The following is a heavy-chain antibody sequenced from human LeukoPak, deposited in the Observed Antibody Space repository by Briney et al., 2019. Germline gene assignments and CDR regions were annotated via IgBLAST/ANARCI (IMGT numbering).Heavy chain of an antibody. CDR1: GFTFSRYS. J-gene: IGHJ5*02. Sequence: GGSLRLSCAASGFTFSRYSMNWVRQAPGKGLEWISYISSSSGTIYYADSVKGRFTISRDNAKNSLYLQIHSLRGEDTALYYCARDPSSGSTNWFDPWGQGTLVTVSS. CDR2: ISSSSGTI. V-gene: IGHV3-48*04. CDR3: ARDPSSGSTNWFDP. D-gene: IGHD3-10*01.